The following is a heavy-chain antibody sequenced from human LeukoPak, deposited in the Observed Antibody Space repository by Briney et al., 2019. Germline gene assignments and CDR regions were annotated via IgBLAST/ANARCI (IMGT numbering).Heavy chain of an antibody. V-gene: IGHV1-69*05. CDR3: ARDPDYDSSGN. Sequence: ASVKVSCKASGDTLSSYAISWARQAPGQGLEWMGGIIPIFGTANYAQKSQGRVTITTDESTSTAYMELSSLRSEDTAVYYCARDPDYDSSGNWGQGTLVTVSS. D-gene: IGHD3-22*01. J-gene: IGHJ4*02. CDR2: IIPIFGTA. CDR1: GDTLSSYA.